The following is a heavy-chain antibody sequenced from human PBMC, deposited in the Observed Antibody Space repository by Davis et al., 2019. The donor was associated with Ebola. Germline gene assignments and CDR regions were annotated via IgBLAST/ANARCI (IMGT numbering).Heavy chain of an antibody. V-gene: IGHV3-30*18. CDR1: GFTFGSYA. D-gene: IGHD2-2*03. CDR2: LSYDGTYK. Sequence: PGGSLRLSCAASGFTFGSYAMHWVRQAPGKGLEWVAVLSYDGTYKYYGDSVNGRFSISRDNSKNTLYLQMNSLRPEEPAVYYCAKDRRSWILAKSLDVWGQGTTVIVSS. CDR3: AKDRRSWILAKSLDV. J-gene: IGHJ6*02.